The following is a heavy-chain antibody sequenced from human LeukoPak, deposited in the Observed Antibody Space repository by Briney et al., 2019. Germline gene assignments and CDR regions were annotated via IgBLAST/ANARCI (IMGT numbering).Heavy chain of an antibody. J-gene: IGHJ3*02. CDR2: VNPNSGGT. CDR3: ARDQGSEASFDI. D-gene: IGHD6-25*01. V-gene: IGHV1-2*02. CDR1: GYTFTGYY. Sequence: ASVKVSCKASGYTFTGYYMHWVRQAPGQGLEWMGWVNPNSGGTNYAQKFQGRVTMTRDTSISTAYMELSRLRSDDTAVYYCARDQGSEASFDIWGQGTMVTVSS.